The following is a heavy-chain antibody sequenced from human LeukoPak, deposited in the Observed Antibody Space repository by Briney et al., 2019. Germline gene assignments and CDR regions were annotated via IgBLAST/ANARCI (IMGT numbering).Heavy chain of an antibody. V-gene: IGHV3-48*04. CDR3: ARNLPAADY. J-gene: IGHJ4*02. CDR2: ISSTSSII. CDR1: GSTFSSHT. Sequence: GSLRLSCAASGSTFSSHTMNWVRQAPGKGLEWISYISSTSSIIYYADSVKGRFTASRDNAKNSLYLQTSSLRAEDTAVYYCARNLPAADYWGQGTLVTVPS. D-gene: IGHD2-2*01.